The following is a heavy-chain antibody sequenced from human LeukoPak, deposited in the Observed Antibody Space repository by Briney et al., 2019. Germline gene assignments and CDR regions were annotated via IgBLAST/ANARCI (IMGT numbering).Heavy chain of an antibody. J-gene: IGHJ4*02. D-gene: IGHD1-7*01. CDR2: ISGSGGRS. V-gene: IGHV3-23*01. Sequence: PGGSLRLSCAASGFTFSSYMMTWVRQSPGKGLEWVSGISGSGGRSYYADSVKGRFTISRDNSVNTLYLQMNSLRAEDTAVYYCAKGRGNWDYRYFDFWGQGTLVTVSS. CDR3: AKGRGNWDYRYFDF. CDR1: GFTFSSYM.